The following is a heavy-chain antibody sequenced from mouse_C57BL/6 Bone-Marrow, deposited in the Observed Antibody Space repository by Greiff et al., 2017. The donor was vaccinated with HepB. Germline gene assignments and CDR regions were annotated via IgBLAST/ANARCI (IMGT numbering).Heavy chain of an antibody. V-gene: IGHV5-4*03. J-gene: IGHJ4*01. Sequence: EVMLVESGGGLVKPGGSLKLSCAASGFTFSSYAMSWVRQTPEKRLEWVATISDGGSYTYYPDNVKGRFTISRDNAKNNLYLQMSHLKSEDTAMYYCATYASMDYWGQGTSVTVSS. CDR1: GFTFSSYA. D-gene: IGHD1-1*01. CDR2: ISDGGSYT. CDR3: ATYASMDY.